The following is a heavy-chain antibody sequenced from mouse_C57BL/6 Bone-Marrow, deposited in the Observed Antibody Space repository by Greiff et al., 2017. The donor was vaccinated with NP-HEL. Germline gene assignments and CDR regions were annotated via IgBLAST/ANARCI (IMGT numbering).Heavy chain of an antibody. CDR2: IDPENGDT. J-gene: IGHJ3*01. V-gene: IGHV14-4*01. CDR1: GFNIKDDY. Sequence: VQLQQSGAELVRPGASVKLSCTASGFNIKDDYMHWVKQRPEQGLEWIGWIDPENGDTEYASKFQGKATITADPSSNTAYLQLSSLTSEDTAVYYCTTIYDGYYTMAYWGQGTLVTVSA. CDR3: TTIYDGYYTMAY. D-gene: IGHD2-3*01.